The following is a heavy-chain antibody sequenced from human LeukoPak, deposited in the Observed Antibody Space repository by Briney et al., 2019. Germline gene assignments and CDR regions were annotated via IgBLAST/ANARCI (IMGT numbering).Heavy chain of an antibody. J-gene: IGHJ4*02. CDR2: ISFSGGST. CDR1: GFTFSSYD. V-gene: IGHV3-23*01. CDR3: ASQLGYCSGDSCYFDF. D-gene: IGHD2-15*01. Sequence: PGGSLRLSCAASGFTFSSYDMSWVRQAPGKGLEWVSAISFSGGSTYYADSVKGRFTLSRDNSKNTLYLQMNSLRVEDTAVYYCASQLGYCSGDSCYFDFWGQGTLVTVSS.